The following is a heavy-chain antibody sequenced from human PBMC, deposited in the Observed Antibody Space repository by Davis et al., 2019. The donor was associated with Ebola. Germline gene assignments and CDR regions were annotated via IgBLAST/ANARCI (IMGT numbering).Heavy chain of an antibody. D-gene: IGHD4-17*01. CDR2: IGANGYIT. Sequence: PGGSLRLSCTVSGFSITNYAMNWVRQGPGKGLEWVAGIGANGYITDYADPVKGRFSITRDRSRNMLNLQMNSLRAEDTAIYFCAKDYSDRGDFSGNFYYAMDVWGQGTTVTVSS. CDR3: AKDYSDRGDFSGNFYYAMDV. V-gene: IGHV3-23*01. CDR1: GFSITNYA. J-gene: IGHJ6*02.